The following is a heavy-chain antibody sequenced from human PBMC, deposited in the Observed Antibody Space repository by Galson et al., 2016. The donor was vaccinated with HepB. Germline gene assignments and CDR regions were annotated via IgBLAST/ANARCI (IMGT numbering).Heavy chain of an antibody. V-gene: IGHV3-23*01. CDR3: AKDLGSGDIVLMLYGKGS. Sequence: SLRLSCAASGFTFSSYAMSWVRQAPGKGLEWVSAISGSGSSTYYADSVKGRFTISRDNSWKTLYLQMDSLRAEDTALNYCAKDLGSGDIVLMLYGKGSWGQGTLVTVSS. CDR1: GFTFSSYA. CDR2: ISGSGSST. J-gene: IGHJ5*02. D-gene: IGHD2-8*01.